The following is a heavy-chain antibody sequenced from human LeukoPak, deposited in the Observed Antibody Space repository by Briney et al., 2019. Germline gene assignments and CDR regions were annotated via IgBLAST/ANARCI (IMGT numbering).Heavy chain of an antibody. D-gene: IGHD6-13*01. V-gene: IGHV3-20*04. CDR2: INWNGGST. Sequence: PGGSLRLSCAASGFTFDNYGMSWVRQAPGKGLEWVSGINWNGGSTGYADSVKGRFTISRDNAKNSLYLQMNSLRAEDTAVYYCARVRSSSSRWFDPWGQGTVVTVSS. CDR1: GFTFDNYG. J-gene: IGHJ5*02. CDR3: ARVRSSSSRWFDP.